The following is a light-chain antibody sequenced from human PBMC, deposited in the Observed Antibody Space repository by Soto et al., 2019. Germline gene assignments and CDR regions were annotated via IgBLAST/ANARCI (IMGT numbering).Light chain of an antibody. J-gene: IGKJ2*01. Sequence: EIVMTQSPATLSLSPGERATLSCRASQSVSSNLAWFQQKPGQHPRLLIYGASTRTTAIPARFSGSGSGTEFTLTISSLQSEDFAVYYCQHYNNWPALYTFGQGTKLEIK. CDR2: GAS. V-gene: IGKV3-15*01. CDR1: QSVSSN. CDR3: QHYNNWPALYT.